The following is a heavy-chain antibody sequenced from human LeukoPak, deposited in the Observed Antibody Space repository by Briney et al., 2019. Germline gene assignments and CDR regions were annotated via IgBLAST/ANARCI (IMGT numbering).Heavy chain of an antibody. Sequence: ASVKVSCKASGYTFTSYGISWVRQAPGQGLEWMGWISSYNGNTNYAQKLQGRVTMTTDTSPSTAYMELRSLRSDDTAVYYCARNSKPPGWFDPWGQGTLVTVSS. CDR2: ISSYNGNT. V-gene: IGHV1-18*01. J-gene: IGHJ5*02. CDR1: GYTFTSYG. CDR3: ARNSKPPGWFDP. D-gene: IGHD4-23*01.